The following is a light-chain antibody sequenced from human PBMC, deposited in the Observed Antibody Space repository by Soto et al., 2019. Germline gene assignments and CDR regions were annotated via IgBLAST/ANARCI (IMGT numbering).Light chain of an antibody. CDR1: QTVSSD. V-gene: IGKV3-15*01. Sequence: EMVLTQSPATLSVSPGEGATLSCRASQTVSSDLAWVQQKPGQAPRLLIYGASTRATGVPARFSGGGSGTEFTLTISSLQSEDFAVYYCQQYNNWPWTFGQGTKVDI. CDR3: QQYNNWPWT. CDR2: GAS. J-gene: IGKJ1*01.